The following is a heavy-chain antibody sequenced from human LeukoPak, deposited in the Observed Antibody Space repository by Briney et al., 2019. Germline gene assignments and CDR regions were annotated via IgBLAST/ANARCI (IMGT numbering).Heavy chain of an antibody. J-gene: IGHJ4*02. Sequence: GGSLRLSCAASGFTFSSYAMSWVRQAPGKGLEWVANINPDGSDKNYVDSLKGRFTIFRDNAKNLLFLQMNSLRVEDTAVYYCAGPPQAGPFDYWGQGTLVTVSS. D-gene: IGHD6-19*01. V-gene: IGHV3-7*01. CDR3: AGPPQAGPFDY. CDR2: INPDGSDK. CDR1: GFTFSSYA.